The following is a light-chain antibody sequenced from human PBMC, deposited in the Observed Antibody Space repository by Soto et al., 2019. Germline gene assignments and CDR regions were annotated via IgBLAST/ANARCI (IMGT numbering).Light chain of an antibody. V-gene: IGKV1-39*01. J-gene: IGKJ1*01. Sequence: DIQITQSPSSLSASVGDRVTITCRASQTISTYLNWYQQKVGKAPKLLIYAASSLQGGVPSRFSGSGSGTDFTLTISSLQPEDFATYYCQQSVSTPWTFGQGTNVDIK. CDR2: AAS. CDR3: QQSVSTPWT. CDR1: QTISTY.